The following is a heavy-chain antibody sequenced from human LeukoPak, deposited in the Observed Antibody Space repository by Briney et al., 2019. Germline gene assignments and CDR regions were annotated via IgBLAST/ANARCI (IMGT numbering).Heavy chain of an antibody. D-gene: IGHD5-12*01. V-gene: IGHV3-21*01. CDR1: GFTFSSYS. Sequence: GGSLRLSCAASGFTFSSYSMNWVRQAPGKGLEWVSSISSSSSYIYYADSVKGRFTISRDNAKNSLYLQMDSLRAEDTAVYYCARLGPNVATDYWGQGTLVTVSS. CDR3: ARLGPNVATDY. CDR2: ISSSSSYI. J-gene: IGHJ4*02.